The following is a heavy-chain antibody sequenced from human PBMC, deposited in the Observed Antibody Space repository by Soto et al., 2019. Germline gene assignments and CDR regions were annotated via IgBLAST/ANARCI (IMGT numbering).Heavy chain of an antibody. CDR2: INPNSGNI. CDR3: ARGRASGSYYLLDY. D-gene: IGHD3-10*01. CDR1: GNTXTSYD. J-gene: IGHJ4*02. V-gene: IGHV1-8*01. Sequence: SXKVSFKAAGNTXTSYDSNLVRQATGHGLEWMGWINPNSGNIGYAQKFQGRVTMTRDTAIRTAYMEVSRMRSHDTAVYYCARGRASGSYYLLDYWGQGTLVTVSS.